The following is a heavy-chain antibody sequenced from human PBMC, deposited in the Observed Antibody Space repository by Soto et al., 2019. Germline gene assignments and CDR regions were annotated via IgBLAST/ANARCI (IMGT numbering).Heavy chain of an antibody. D-gene: IGHD3-10*01. CDR3: VSGGWFGELS. CDR2: IGTAGDT. CDR1: GFAFSNYD. J-gene: IGHJ5*02. V-gene: IGHV3-13*04. Sequence: ELQLVESGGGLIQPGGSLRLSCAASGFAFSNYDMLWVRQATGKALEWVSAIGTAGDTYYADSVKGRFTISRESAKNSLYLQMNSLRAGDTAVYYCVSGGWFGELSWGQGTLVTVSS.